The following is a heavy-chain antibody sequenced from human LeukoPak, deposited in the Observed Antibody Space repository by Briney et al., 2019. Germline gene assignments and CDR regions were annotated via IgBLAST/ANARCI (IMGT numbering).Heavy chain of an antibody. CDR2: ISSSSSYI. J-gene: IGHJ1*01. CDR1: GFTFSSYW. Sequence: PGGSLRLSCAASGFTFSSYWMSWVRQAPGKGLEWVSSISSSSSYIYYADSVKGRFTISRDNAKNSLYLQMNSLRAEDTAVYYCARGGRQLASEEYFQHWGQGTLVTVSS. D-gene: IGHD6-13*01. V-gene: IGHV3-21*01. CDR3: ARGGRQLASEEYFQH.